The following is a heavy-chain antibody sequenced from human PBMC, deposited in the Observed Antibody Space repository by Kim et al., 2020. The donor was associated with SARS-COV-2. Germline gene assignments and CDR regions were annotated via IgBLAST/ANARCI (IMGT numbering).Heavy chain of an antibody. V-gene: IGHV3-23*01. CDR3: AKGLGDNGIFDL. D-gene: IGHD2-21*02. Sequence: YYLASVEGRFPVSRDDSKNTLYLRMDSLRAADTAVYYCAKGLGDNGIFDLWGQGTMVTVSS. J-gene: IGHJ3*01.